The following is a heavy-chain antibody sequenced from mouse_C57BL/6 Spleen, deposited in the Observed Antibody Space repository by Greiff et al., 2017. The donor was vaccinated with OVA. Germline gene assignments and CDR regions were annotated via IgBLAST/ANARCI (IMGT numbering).Heavy chain of an antibody. CDR1: GYTFTNYW. Sequence: QFQLQQPGAELVRPGSSVKLSCKASGYTFTNYWMHWVKQRPIQGLEWIGNIDPSDSDTHYNQKFKAKATLTLDQSSSRAYMQQSSLTSEDSAVYYCARGGNTVVATDYYAMDYWGQGTSVTVSS. CDR3: ARGGNTVVATDYYAMDY. V-gene: IGHV1-52*01. CDR2: IDPSDSDT. J-gene: IGHJ4*01. D-gene: IGHD1-1*01.